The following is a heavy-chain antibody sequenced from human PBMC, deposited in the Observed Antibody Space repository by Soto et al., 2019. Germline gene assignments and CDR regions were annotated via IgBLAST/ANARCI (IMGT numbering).Heavy chain of an antibody. CDR1: GFTFSSYA. Sequence: PGGSLRLSCSVSGFTFSSYAMHWVRQAPGKGLEYVSAISSNGGSTYYADSVKGRFTISRDNSKNTLYLQMSSLRAEDTAVYYCVNLQYYYDSSGYYNSGWGQGTLVTVSS. CDR2: ISSNGGST. CDR3: VNLQYYYDSSGYYNSG. J-gene: IGHJ4*02. D-gene: IGHD3-22*01. V-gene: IGHV3-64D*06.